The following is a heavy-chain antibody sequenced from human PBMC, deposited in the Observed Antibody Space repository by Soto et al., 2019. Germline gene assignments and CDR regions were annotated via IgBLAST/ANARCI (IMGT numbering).Heavy chain of an antibody. V-gene: IGHV4-34*01. CDR2: INHSGST. CDR1: GGSFSGYY. CDR3: ARGPRRAAAGAYYYYGMDV. Sequence: PSETLSLTCAVYGGSFSGYYWSWIRQPPGKGLEWIGEINHSGSTNYNPSLKSRVTISVDTSKNQFSLKLSSVTAADTAVYYCARGPRRAAAGAYYYYGMDVWGQGTTVTVSS. J-gene: IGHJ6*02. D-gene: IGHD6-13*01.